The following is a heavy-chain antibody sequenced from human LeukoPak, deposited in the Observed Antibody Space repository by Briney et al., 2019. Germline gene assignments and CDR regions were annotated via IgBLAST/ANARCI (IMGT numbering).Heavy chain of an antibody. CDR1: GDSISSGVSY. D-gene: IGHD3-9*01. J-gene: IGHJ4*02. Sequence: SETLSLTCTVSGDSISSGVSYWSWIRQHPGRGLEWIGNIYYSGSTLYNPSLKSRLTISVDTSKNQFSLKLSSVTAADTAAYSCARAPHYDISAFDYWGQGTLVTVSS. V-gene: IGHV4-31*03. CDR2: IYYSGST. CDR3: ARAPHYDISAFDY.